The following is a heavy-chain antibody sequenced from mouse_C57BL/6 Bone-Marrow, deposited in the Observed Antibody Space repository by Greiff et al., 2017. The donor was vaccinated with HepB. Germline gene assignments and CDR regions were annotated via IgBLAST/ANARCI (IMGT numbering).Heavy chain of an antibody. V-gene: IGHV1-50*01. D-gene: IGHD2-2*01. Sequence: VQLQQPGAELVKPGASVKLSCKASGYTFTSYWMQWVKQRPGQGLEWIGEIDPSDSYTNYNQKFKGKATLTVDTSSSTAYMQLSSLTSEDSAVYYCARSLYGYDDLYYYAMDYWGQGTSVTVSS. CDR3: ARSLYGYDDLYYYAMDY. CDR1: GYTFTSYW. J-gene: IGHJ4*01. CDR2: IDPSDSYT.